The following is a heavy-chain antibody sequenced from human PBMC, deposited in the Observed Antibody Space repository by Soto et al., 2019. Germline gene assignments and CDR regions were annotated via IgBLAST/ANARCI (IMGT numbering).Heavy chain of an antibody. J-gene: IGHJ2*01. V-gene: IGHV3-23*01. Sequence: PGGSLRLSCAASGFTFSSYAMSWVRQAPGKGLEWVSAISGSGGSTYYADSVKGRFTISRDNSKNTLYLQMNSLRAEDTAVYYCATGYYDFWSGPRNHWYFDLWGRGTLVTVS. CDR2: ISGSGGST. CDR3: ATGYYDFWSGPRNHWYFDL. CDR1: GFTFSSYA. D-gene: IGHD3-3*01.